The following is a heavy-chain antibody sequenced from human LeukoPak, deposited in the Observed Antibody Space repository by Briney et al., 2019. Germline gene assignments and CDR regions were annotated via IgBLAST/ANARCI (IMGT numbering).Heavy chain of an antibody. Sequence: GGSLRLSCAASGFTFSSYTMHWIRQAPGKGLEWVSSISGSNSYIFYADSVKGRFTVSRDNAKDSLYLQMNSLRAEDTAVYYCAKDPTYCGGDCYLLGWYFDLWGRGTLVTVSS. J-gene: IGHJ2*01. V-gene: IGHV3-21*01. D-gene: IGHD2-21*02. CDR1: GFTFSSYT. CDR3: AKDPTYCGGDCYLLGWYFDL. CDR2: ISGSNSYI.